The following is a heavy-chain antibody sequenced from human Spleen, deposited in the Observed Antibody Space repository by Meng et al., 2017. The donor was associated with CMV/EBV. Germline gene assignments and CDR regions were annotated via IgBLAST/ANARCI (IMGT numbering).Heavy chain of an antibody. CDR2: IPYDENPK. J-gene: IGHJ4*02. CDR1: GFSFSNYG. CDR3: AKGSSDRSPFDY. D-gene: IGHD6-19*01. V-gene: IGHV3-30*02. Sequence: GGPLRLSCEASGFSFSNYGMHWVRQAPGKGLEWVTFIPYDENPKYYGDPVKGRFTISRDNSKNTLYLQMNNLRPDDTAVYYCAKGSSDRSPFDYWGQGTLVTVSS.